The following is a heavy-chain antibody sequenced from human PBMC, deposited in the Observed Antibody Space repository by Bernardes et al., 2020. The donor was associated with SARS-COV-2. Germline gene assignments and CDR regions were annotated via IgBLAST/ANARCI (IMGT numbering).Heavy chain of an antibody. Sequence: GGSLRLSCAASGFTFSSYAMSWVRQAPGKGLEWVSAISGSGGSTYYADSVKGRFTISRDNSKNTLYLQMNSLRAEDTAVYYCAKAQNYDFWSGYASPDSGMDVWGQGTTVTVSS. CDR1: GFTFSSYA. D-gene: IGHD3-3*01. CDR2: ISGSGGST. CDR3: AKAQNYDFWSGYASPDSGMDV. V-gene: IGHV3-23*01. J-gene: IGHJ6*02.